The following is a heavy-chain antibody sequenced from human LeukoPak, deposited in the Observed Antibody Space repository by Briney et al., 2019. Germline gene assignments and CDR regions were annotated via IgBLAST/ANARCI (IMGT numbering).Heavy chain of an antibody. Sequence: GSLRLSCAASGFTFSSYAMSWVRQAPGKGLEWIGEINHSGSTNYNPSLKSRVIISVDTSKNQFSLKLSSVTAADTAVYYCARAGDSSGYSDYWGQGTLVTVSS. V-gene: IGHV4-34*01. CDR3: ARAGDSSGYSDY. CDR2: INHSGST. D-gene: IGHD3-22*01. CDR1: GFTFSSYA. J-gene: IGHJ4*02.